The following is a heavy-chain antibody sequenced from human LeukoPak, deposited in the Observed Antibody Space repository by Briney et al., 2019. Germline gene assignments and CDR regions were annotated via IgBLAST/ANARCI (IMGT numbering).Heavy chain of an antibody. J-gene: IGHJ4*02. D-gene: IGHD1-20*01. CDR1: GGTFSSYA. CDR3: ARYRGPYNWNESGTFDY. V-gene: IGHV1-69*04. CDR2: IIPILGIA. Sequence: ASVKVSCKASGGTFSSYAISWVRQAPGQGLEWMGRIIPILGIANYAQKFQGRVTITADKSTSTAYMGLSSLRSEDTAVYYCARYRGPYNWNESGTFDYWGQGTLVTVSS.